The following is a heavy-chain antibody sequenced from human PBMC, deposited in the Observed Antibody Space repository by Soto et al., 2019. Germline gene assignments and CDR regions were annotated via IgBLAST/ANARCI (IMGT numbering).Heavy chain of an antibody. CDR2: ISGGGSNT. V-gene: IGHV3-23*01. CDR1: GFPFSSYV. Sequence: AGGSLRLSCAASGFPFSSYVMSWVRQAPGKGLEWVSGISGGGSNTFYADYVKGRFTISRDNSKNTLLLQMNSLGAEDTAVYYCAKDSNKYSSSLRGRYFDYWGPGMWVTVSS. J-gene: IGHJ4*02. CDR3: AKDSNKYSSSLRGRYFDY. D-gene: IGHD4-4*01.